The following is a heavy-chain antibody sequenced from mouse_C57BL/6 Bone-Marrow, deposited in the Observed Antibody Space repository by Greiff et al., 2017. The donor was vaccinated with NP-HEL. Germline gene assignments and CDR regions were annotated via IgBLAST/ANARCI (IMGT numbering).Heavy chain of an antibody. CDR2: INYDGSST. J-gene: IGHJ1*03. Sequence: EVKLMESEGGLVQPGSSMKLSCTASGFTFSDYYMAWVRQVPEKGLEWVANINYDGSSTYYLDSLKSRFIISRDNAKNILYLQMSSLKSEDTATYYCARGGTVVVPPYWYFDVWGTGTTVTVSS. D-gene: IGHD1-1*01. CDR1: GFTFSDYY. V-gene: IGHV5-16*01. CDR3: ARGGTVVVPPYWYFDV.